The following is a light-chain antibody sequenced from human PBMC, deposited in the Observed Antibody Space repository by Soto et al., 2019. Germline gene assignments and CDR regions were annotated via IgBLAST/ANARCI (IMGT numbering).Light chain of an antibody. Sequence: DIQMTQSPSSLSASVGDRVTITCRANQGISNSLAWYQQKPGKVPKLLIYAASTLQSGVPSRFSGSGSGTDFTLTISSLQPEDFATYYCLQSYRTPLTFGGGTKVDIK. CDR3: LQSYRTPLT. CDR1: QGISNS. J-gene: IGKJ4*01. CDR2: AAS. V-gene: IGKV1-27*01.